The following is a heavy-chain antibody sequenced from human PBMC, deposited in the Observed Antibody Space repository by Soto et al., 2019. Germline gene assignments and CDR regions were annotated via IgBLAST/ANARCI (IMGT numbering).Heavy chain of an antibody. J-gene: IGHJ4*02. V-gene: IGHV1-69*09. D-gene: IGHD6-25*01. CDR3: ATMKRARLDS. CDR1: GIMSSGYG. Sequence: QEQLVQSGPALTEPGSSVKVSCRASGIMSSGYGFSWVRQAPGQGLEWVGMINPILDSTHYAQNLQGRVSLSVDKSRDTAYLEVTSLRLEDTAIYFCATMKRARLDSWGRGTVVTVSS. CDR2: INPILDST.